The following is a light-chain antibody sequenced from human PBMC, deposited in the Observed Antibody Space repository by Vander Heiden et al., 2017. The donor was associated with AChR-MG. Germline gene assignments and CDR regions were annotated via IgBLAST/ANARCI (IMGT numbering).Light chain of an antibody. CDR3: QQRSHSPPT. J-gene: IGKJ1*01. Sequence: LVLTPSPGTLSLSPGETATLSCRASQSGSSNLAWYQQKPGQAPSLLIDDTSNRATGIPARVSGSGSGTDFTLTISSLEPEDVAVYDWQQRSHSPPTFGQRTKVEIK. CDR2: DTS. V-gene: IGKV3-11*01. CDR1: QSGSSN.